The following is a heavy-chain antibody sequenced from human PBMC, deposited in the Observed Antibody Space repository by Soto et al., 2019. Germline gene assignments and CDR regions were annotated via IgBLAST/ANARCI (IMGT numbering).Heavy chain of an antibody. CDR3: ARTYYDILTGRSRPNNWFDP. Sequence: SETLSLTCTVSGGSISSSSYYWDWIRQPPGKGLEWIGSIYYSGSTYYNPSLKSRVTISVDTSKNQFSLKLSSVTAADTAVYYCARTYYDILTGRSRPNNWFDPWGQGTLVTVSS. CDR2: IYYSGST. J-gene: IGHJ5*02. D-gene: IGHD3-9*01. CDR1: GGSISSSSYY. V-gene: IGHV4-39*01.